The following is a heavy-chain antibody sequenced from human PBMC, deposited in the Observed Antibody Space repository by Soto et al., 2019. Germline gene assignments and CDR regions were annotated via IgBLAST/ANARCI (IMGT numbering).Heavy chain of an antibody. Sequence: HVQLVESGGGVVQPGRSLRLSCAVSGFNFSTYGMHWVRQAAGKGLEWVAVISYDGSHKAFADSVKGRIAISRDNSKNTLFLQMHSLREEDTALCYCANHFVKTSSWPADWGQGTLVTVSS. CDR3: ANHFVKTSSWPAD. V-gene: IGHV3-30*18. D-gene: IGHD6-19*01. CDR1: GFNFSTYG. J-gene: IGHJ1*01. CDR2: ISYDGSHK.